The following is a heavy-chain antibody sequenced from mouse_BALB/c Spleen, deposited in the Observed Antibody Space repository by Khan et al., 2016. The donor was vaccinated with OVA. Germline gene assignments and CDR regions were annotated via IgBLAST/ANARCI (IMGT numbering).Heavy chain of an antibody. J-gene: IGHJ3*01. D-gene: IGHD2-14*01. V-gene: IGHV3-8*02. Sequence: EVQLQESGPSLVKPSQTLSLTCSVTGDSITSGYWSWSRKFPGNKLEYMGYMIYTGYTDYNPSLKSRLAITRHTSKNQSYLPSNSVTTEYKAAYDCARSAYRYAFAYGGQGTLVTVSA. CDR2: MIYTGYT. CDR3: ARSAYRYAFAY. CDR1: GDSITSGY.